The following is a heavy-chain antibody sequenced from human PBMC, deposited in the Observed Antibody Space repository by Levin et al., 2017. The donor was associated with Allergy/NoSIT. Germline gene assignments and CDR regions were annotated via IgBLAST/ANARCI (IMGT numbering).Heavy chain of an antibody. CDR3: ARETGYDLDQ. D-gene: IGHD5-12*01. V-gene: IGHV4-31*03. CDR1: GGSISSGGYY. CDR2: IYYSGNT. J-gene: IGHJ4*02. Sequence: SETLSLTCTVSGGSISSGGYYWSWIRQHPGKGLEWIGYIYYSGNTYYNPSLNRRVTLSVDTSNNLFAMEMSTVTDADTAVYDGARETGYDLDQWGQGTMVTVSS.